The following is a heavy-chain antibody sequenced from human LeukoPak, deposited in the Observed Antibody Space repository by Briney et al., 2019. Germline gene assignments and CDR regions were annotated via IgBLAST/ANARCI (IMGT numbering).Heavy chain of an antibody. CDR2: TYYRSKWYN. D-gene: IGHD5-18*01. Sequence: SQTLSLTCAISGDSVSSNSAAWNWIRQFPSRGLEWLGRTYYRSKWYNDYAVSVKSRITINPDTSKNQFSLQLNSVTPEDTAVYYCARTGRIPHTNWFDPWGQGTLVTVSS. V-gene: IGHV6-1*01. CDR1: GDSVSSNSAA. CDR3: ARTGRIPHTNWFDP. J-gene: IGHJ5*02.